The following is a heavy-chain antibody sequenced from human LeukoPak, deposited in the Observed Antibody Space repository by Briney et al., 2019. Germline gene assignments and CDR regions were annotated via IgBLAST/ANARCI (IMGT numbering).Heavy chain of an antibody. CDR1: GFTVSSNY. D-gene: IGHD5-18*01. Sequence: GGSLRLSCAASGFTVSSNYMSWVRQAPGKGLEWVSVIYSGGSTYYADSVKGRFTISRDNSKNTLYLQMNSLRAEGTAVYYCSGYSYGYTLDEAYWGQGTLVTVSS. V-gene: IGHV3-66*01. CDR3: SGYSYGYTLDEAY. CDR2: IYSGGST. J-gene: IGHJ4*02.